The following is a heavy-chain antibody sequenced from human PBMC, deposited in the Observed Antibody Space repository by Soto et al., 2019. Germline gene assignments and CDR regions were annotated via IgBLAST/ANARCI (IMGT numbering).Heavy chain of an antibody. D-gene: IGHD4-17*01. CDR1: GFTFSGYG. J-gene: IGHJ3*02. V-gene: IGHV3-30*18. CDR3: AKGDYGGNSHTFDI. CDR2: ISYDGSNK. Sequence: QVQLVESGGGVVQPGRSLRLSCAASGFTFSGYGMHWVRQAPGKGLEWVAVISYDGSNKYYADSVKGRLTISRDNSQNTRYLQMNSLRAEDTAVYYCAKGDYGGNSHTFDIWGQGTMVTVSS.